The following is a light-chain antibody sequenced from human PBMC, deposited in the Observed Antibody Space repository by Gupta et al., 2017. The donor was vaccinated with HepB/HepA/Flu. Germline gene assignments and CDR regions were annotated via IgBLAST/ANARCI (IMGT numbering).Light chain of an antibody. J-gene: IGKJ2*01. CDR1: QSISRW. CDR2: KTS. V-gene: IGKV1-5*03. Sequence: DILMTQSPSTVSASVGDRVTITCRASQSISRWLAWYQQKPGKGHKLLIYKTSSLESGVPSRLSGSGSETEFTRTSSSMQPDDCETYYCQHCNTFGQGTKLDIK. CDR3: QHCNT.